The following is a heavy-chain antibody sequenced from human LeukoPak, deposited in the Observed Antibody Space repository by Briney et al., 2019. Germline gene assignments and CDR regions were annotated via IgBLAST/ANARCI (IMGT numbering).Heavy chain of an antibody. V-gene: IGHV3-23*01. D-gene: IGHD4-17*01. CDR2: ISGSGGNT. J-gene: IGHJ4*02. CDR1: GFTFSNYP. CDR3: ARGGDPDYFDY. Sequence: GGSLRLSCAASGFTFSNYPMNWVRQAPGKGLEWVSTISGSGGNTYYADSVKGRFTISRDSSKNTLYLQMNSLRAEDTAVYYCARGGDPDYFDYWGQGTLVTVSS.